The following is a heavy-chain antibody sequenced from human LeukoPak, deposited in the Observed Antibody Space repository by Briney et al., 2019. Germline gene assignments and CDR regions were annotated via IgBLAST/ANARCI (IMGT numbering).Heavy chain of an antibody. J-gene: IGHJ4*02. CDR3: ARKHSRGWYVDY. V-gene: IGHV4-39*07. Sequence: SETLSLTCTVSGGSISSSSYYWGWIRQPPGKGLEWIGSIYYSGSTYYNPSLKSRVTISVDTSKNQFSLKLSSVTAADTAVYYCARKHSRGWYVDYWGQGPLAPASS. D-gene: IGHD6-19*01. CDR1: GGSISSSSYY. CDR2: IYYSGST.